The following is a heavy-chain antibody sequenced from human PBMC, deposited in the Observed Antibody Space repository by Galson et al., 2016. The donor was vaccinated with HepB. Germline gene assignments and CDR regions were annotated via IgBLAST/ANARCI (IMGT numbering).Heavy chain of an antibody. Sequence: SLRLSCAASGFTFSSYSMNWVRQAPGKGLEWVSSISSSSSYIYYADSVRGRFTISRDNAKNSLYLQMNSLRAEDTAVYYCATDRGRSPFDYWGQGTLVTVSS. V-gene: IGHV3-21*01. CDR1: GFTFSSYS. J-gene: IGHJ4*02. CDR2: ISSSSSYI. D-gene: IGHD3-16*01. CDR3: ATDRGRSPFDY.